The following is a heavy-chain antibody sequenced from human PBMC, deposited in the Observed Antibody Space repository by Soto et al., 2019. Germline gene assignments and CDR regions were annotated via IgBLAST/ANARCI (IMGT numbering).Heavy chain of an antibody. V-gene: IGHV3-23*01. Sequence: EVQLLESGGGLVQPGGSLRISCAASGFTFSSYAMSWVRQAPGKGLEWVSAISGSGGSTYYADSVKGRFTISRDNSKNTLYLQMNSLRAEDRAVYYCAKDNIRYSSGWAGRYWGQGTLVTVSS. CDR3: AKDNIRYSSGWAGRY. CDR2: ISGSGGST. D-gene: IGHD6-19*01. CDR1: GFTFSSYA. J-gene: IGHJ4*02.